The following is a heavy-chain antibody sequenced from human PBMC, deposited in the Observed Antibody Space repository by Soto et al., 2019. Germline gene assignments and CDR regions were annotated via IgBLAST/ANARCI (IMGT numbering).Heavy chain of an antibody. J-gene: IGHJ4*02. CDR2: KTYDGSNK. D-gene: IGHD5-12*01. V-gene: IGHV3-30-3*01. Sequence: QVQLVESGGGVVQPGRSLRLSCAASGFMFSSYAMHWVRQAPGKGLEWVAVKTYDGSNKYYADSVKGRFTISRDNSKNTLYLQMNSLRAEDTAVYYCARAGGLRVDYWGQGTVVTVSS. CDR1: GFMFSSYA. CDR3: ARAGGLRVDY.